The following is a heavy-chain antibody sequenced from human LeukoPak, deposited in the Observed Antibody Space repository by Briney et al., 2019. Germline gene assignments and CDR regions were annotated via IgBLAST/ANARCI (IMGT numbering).Heavy chain of an antibody. Sequence: PSETLSLTCTVSGGSVSSGSYYWSWIRQPPGKGLEWIGYIYYSGSTNYNPSLKSRVTISVDTSKNQFSLKLSSVTAADTAVYYCARAAGSYSKYYFDYWGQGTLVTVSS. J-gene: IGHJ4*02. V-gene: IGHV4-61*01. CDR1: GGSVSSGSYY. CDR2: IYYSGST. D-gene: IGHD1-26*01. CDR3: ARAAGSYSKYYFDY.